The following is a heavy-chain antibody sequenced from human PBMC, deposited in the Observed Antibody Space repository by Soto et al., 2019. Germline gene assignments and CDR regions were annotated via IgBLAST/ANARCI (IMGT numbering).Heavy chain of an antibody. CDR3: ARGGKDDDNGLDV. J-gene: IGHJ6*02. V-gene: IGHV4-59*01. CDR1: GDSISGYS. D-gene: IGHD3-3*01. CDR2: IYYTGNT. Sequence: PSETLSLTCAISGDSISGYSWTWIRQPPGKGLEWLGYIYYTGNTKYSPSLKGRVTFSVDTSKNQFSLLLTYVTAAESAVYYWARGGKDDDNGLDVWGQGTTVTVSS.